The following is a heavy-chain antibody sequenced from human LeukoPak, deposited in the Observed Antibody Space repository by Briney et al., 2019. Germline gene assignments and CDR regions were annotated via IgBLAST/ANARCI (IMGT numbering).Heavy chain of an antibody. CDR3: ARQSISGSSLSYFDY. Sequence: SETLSLTCTVSGGSISSYYWSWIRQPPGKGLEWIGNIYDSGSTNYNPSLKSRVAISVDTSKNQCSLKLSSVTAADTAVYYCARQSISGSSLSYFDYWGQGTLVNVSS. V-gene: IGHV4-59*01. CDR1: GGSISSYY. CDR2: IYDSGST. D-gene: IGHD3-22*01. J-gene: IGHJ4*02.